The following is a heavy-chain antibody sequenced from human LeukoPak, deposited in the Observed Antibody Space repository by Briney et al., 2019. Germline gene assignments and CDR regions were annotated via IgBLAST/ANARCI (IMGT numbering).Heavy chain of an antibody. J-gene: IGHJ3*02. V-gene: IGHV4-34*01. CDR1: GGSFSGYY. CDR2: INHSGST. D-gene: IGHD5-18*01. CDR3: ARMEGIQLWLLGAFDI. Sequence: SETLSLTCAVYGGSFSGYYWSWIRQPPGKGLEWIGEINHSGSTNYNPSLKSRVTISVDTSKNQFSLKLSSVTAADTAVYYCARMEGIQLWLLGAFDIWGQGTMVTVSS.